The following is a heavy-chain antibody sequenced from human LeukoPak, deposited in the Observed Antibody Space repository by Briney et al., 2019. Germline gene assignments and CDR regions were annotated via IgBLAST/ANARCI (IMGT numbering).Heavy chain of an antibody. D-gene: IGHD6-19*01. V-gene: IGHV3-23*01. CDR2: ISVDGDSR. CDR1: EFTFSNYA. CDR3: AKVAGSSGWYGGNAFDI. Sequence: GGSLRLSCAASEFTFSNYAMSWVRQTPGKGLEWVSGISVDGDSRYYADSVNGRFPISRDNSKNTLYPQMNSVRAEDTALYYCAKVAGSSGWYGGNAFDIWGQGTMVTVSS. J-gene: IGHJ3*02.